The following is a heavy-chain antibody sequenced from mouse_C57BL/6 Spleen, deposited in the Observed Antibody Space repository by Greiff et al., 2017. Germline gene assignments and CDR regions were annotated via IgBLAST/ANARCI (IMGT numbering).Heavy chain of an antibody. CDR1: GYSFTGYY. V-gene: IGHV1-42*01. CDR3: ARGLGSYYWYFDV. Sequence: VQLQQSGPELVKPGASVKISCKASGYSFTGYYMNWVKQSPEKSLEWIGEINPSTGGTTYNQKFKAKATLTVDKSSSTAYMQLKSLTSEDSAVYYCARGLGSYYWYFDVWGTGTTVTVSS. J-gene: IGHJ1*03. D-gene: IGHD1-1*01. CDR2: INPSTGGT.